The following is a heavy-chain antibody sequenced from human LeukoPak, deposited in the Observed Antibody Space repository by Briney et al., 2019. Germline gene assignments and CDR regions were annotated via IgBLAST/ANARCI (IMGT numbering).Heavy chain of an antibody. CDR2: TRNKARSYTT. CDR3: ATSRAATPHDAFDI. Sequence: GGSLRLSCAASGLILSDYFLDWVRQAPGKGLEWVSRTRNKARSYTTEYAASVKGRFTISRDDSKNSVYLQMNSLETEDTAVYFCATSRAATPHDAFDIWGQGTMVTVSS. CDR1: GLILSDYF. J-gene: IGHJ3*02. D-gene: IGHD2-15*01. V-gene: IGHV3-72*01.